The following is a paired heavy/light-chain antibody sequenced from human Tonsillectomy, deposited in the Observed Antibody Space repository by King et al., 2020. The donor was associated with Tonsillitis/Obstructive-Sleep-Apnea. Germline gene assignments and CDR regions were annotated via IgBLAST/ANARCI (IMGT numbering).Light chain of an antibody. V-gene: IGKV1-12*01. CDR2: VAS. J-gene: IGKJ4*01. CDR3: QQAKSFPLT. CDR1: QDVSSW. Sequence: DIQMTQSPSSVSASIGDRVTITCRASQDVSSWLAWYQQKPGKAPKLLIYVASSLQSGVPSRFSGSGSGTDFTLTISSLQPEDFATYYCQQAKSFPLTFGGGTKVEIK.
Heavy chain of an antibody. D-gene: IGHD5-12*01. CDR1: GFSFSHFP. CDR2: LSSDGTNK. CDR3: ARDWARGYISSSLDY. V-gene: IGHV3-30*04. Sequence: QVQLVESGGGVVQPGRSLRLSCVASGFSFSHFPLHWVRQAPGEGLEWVAVLSSDGTNKYYADSVKGRFTISRDDSNNTLFLEMSSLRAEDTAVYYCARDWARGYISSSLDYWGQGTLVTVSS. J-gene: IGHJ4*02.